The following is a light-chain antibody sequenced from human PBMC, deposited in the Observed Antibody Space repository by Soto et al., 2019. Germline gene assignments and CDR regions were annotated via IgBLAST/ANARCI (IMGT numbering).Light chain of an antibody. V-gene: IGLV1-40*01. CDR3: QSYDSSLSGDV. CDR2: GNS. J-gene: IGLJ1*01. Sequence: QSVLTQPPSVSGAPGQRVTISCTGSRSNIGAGYDVHWYQQLPGTAPKLLIYGNSNRPSGVPDRFSGSKSGTAASLAITGLQAEEEADYYCQSYDSSLSGDVFGTGTKVTVL. CDR1: RSNIGAGYD.